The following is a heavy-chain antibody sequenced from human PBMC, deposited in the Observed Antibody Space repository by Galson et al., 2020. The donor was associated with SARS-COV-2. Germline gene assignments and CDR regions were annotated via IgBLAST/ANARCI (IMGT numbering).Heavy chain of an antibody. D-gene: IGHD6-13*01. CDR1: GYSISSDYY. J-gene: IGHJ4*02. Sequence: SETLSLTCTVSGYSISSDYYWGWIRQPPREGLWWSGSIYHSGSNYYNPSLKSRVTISVDTYKNQFSLKLTSVTAADTAVYYCGYGYSSSWYMCWGKGTLVTVSS. CDR2: IYHSGSN. V-gene: IGHV4-38-2*02. CDR3: GYGYSSSWYMC.